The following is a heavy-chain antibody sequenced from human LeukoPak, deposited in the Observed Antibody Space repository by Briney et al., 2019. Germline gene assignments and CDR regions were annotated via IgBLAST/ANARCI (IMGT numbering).Heavy chain of an antibody. CDR1: GSIFTSYW. V-gene: IGHV5-51*01. Sequence: GASLQISCKGSGSIFTSYWIGWVRQLPGKGLEWMGIIYPGDSDTRYRPSYQGQVTISADKSSRTAYLQWSSLKASDTAMYYCARQSSGWYGPPDYWGQGTLVTVSS. CDR3: ARQSSGWYGPPDY. D-gene: IGHD6-19*01. CDR2: IYPGDSDT. J-gene: IGHJ4*02.